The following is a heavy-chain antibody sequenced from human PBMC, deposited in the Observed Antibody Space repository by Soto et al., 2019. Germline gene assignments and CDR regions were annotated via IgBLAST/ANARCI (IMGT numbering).Heavy chain of an antibody. CDR2: ISYDGSNK. CDR3: ARDPLWGTAMVLWYFDL. D-gene: IGHD5-18*01. CDR1: GFTFNNYA. J-gene: IGHJ2*01. Sequence: QVQLVESGGGVVQPGRSLRLSCAASGFTFNNYAMHWVRQAPGKGLEWVALISYDGSNKYYADSVKGQFTISRDNSKNTLYLQMNSLRAEDTAVYYCARDPLWGTAMVLWYFDLWGRGTLVTVSS. V-gene: IGHV3-30-3*01.